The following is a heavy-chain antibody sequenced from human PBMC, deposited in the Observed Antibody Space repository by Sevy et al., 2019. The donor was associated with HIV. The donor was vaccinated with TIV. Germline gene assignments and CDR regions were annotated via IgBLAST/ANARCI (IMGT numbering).Heavy chain of an antibody. D-gene: IGHD1-26*01. CDR3: AGENAWGRGYS. J-gene: IGHJ4*02. CDR2: IYYNGHI. Sequence: SETLSLTCTVSGGSITSLYWNWIRQPPGKGLEWIANIYYNGHINYNPYLKSRVTFSLDTSKNQFSLMLSSVTAADTAMYYCAGENAWGRGYSWGQGTLVTVSS. CDR1: GGSITSLY. V-gene: IGHV4-59*08.